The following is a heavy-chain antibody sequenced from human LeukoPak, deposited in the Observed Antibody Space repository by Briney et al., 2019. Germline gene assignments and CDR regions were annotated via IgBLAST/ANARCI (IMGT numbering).Heavy chain of an antibody. Sequence: PSETLSLTCTVSGGSISSYYWSWIRQPPGKGLEWIGYIYYSGSTNYNPSLKSRVTISVDTSKNQFSLKLGSVTAADTAVYYCARVGYYDFPYYYYYMDVWGKGTTVTVSS. V-gene: IGHV4-59*01. CDR2: IYYSGST. J-gene: IGHJ6*03. CDR1: GGSISSYY. CDR3: ARVGYYDFPYYYYYMDV. D-gene: IGHD3-3*01.